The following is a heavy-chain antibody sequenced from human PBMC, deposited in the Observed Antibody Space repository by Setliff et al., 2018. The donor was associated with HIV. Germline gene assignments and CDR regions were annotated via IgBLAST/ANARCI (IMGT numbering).Heavy chain of an antibody. CDR2: IYYSGST. J-gene: IGHJ4*02. CDR1: GGSISSGDYY. D-gene: IGHD6-19*01. V-gene: IGHV4-30-4*08. CDR3: ARAKEGYGGWYYFDY. Sequence: PSETLSLTCTVSGGSISSGDYYWSWIRQPPGKGREWIGYIYYSGSTYYNPSLKSRVTISVDTSKNQFSLKLSSVTAADTAVYYCARAKEGYGGWYYFDYWAQGTLVTVSS.